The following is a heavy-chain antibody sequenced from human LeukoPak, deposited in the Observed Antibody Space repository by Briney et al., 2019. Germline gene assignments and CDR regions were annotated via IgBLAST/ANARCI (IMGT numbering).Heavy chain of an antibody. D-gene: IGHD2-21*01. CDR2: IYTSGSI. V-gene: IGHV4-4*07. CDR3: ARGSGVIFDY. CDR1: VDSISSYY. Sequence: SETLSLTRTVSVDSISSYYWSWIRDPAGKGLEWVVRIYTSGSINYNPSINSRVTMSVDTSKNQFSMTLSSVAAEDTAVYYCARGSGVIFDYWGQGTLVTVSS. J-gene: IGHJ4*02.